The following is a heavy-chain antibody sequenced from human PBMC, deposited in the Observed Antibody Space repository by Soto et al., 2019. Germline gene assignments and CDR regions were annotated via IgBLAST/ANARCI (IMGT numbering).Heavy chain of an antibody. D-gene: IGHD3-10*01. Sequence: SETLSLTCTVSGGSISSGGYYWSWIRQHPGKGLEWIGYIYYSGSTYYNPSLKSRVTISVDTSKNQFSLKLSSVTAADTAVYYCARAGELWFGEPQAYYFDYWGQGTLVTVSS. CDR1: GGSISSGGYY. CDR3: ARAGELWFGEPQAYYFDY. CDR2: IYYSGST. V-gene: IGHV4-31*03. J-gene: IGHJ4*02.